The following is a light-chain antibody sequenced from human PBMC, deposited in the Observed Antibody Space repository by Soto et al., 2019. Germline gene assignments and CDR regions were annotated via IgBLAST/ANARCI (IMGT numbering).Light chain of an antibody. Sequence: DTVMTQSPDSLAVSLGERATINCKSSQSVFYSSTNKNFLAWYQQKPGQPPKLLIYWASTRESGVPDRFSGSGSETDFTLTISSLQAEDVAVYYCQQYLNAPFTFGPGTNVDIK. CDR1: QSVFYSSTNKNF. V-gene: IGKV4-1*01. J-gene: IGKJ3*01. CDR3: QQYLNAPFT. CDR2: WAS.